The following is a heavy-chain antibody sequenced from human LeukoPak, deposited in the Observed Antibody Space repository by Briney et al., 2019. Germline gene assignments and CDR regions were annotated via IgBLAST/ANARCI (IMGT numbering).Heavy chain of an antibody. CDR3: AKRYCSGGRCYSGNDY. D-gene: IGHD2-15*01. Sequence: LPGGSLRLSCAASGLTFSSYAMSWVRKAPGKGLEWVSIISGSGGSTYSADSVKGRFTISRDNSKNTLYVQMNSLRAEDTAVYYCAKRYCSGGRCYSGNDYWSQGTLVTVSS. CDR1: GLTFSSYA. J-gene: IGHJ4*02. V-gene: IGHV3-23*01. CDR2: ISGSGGST.